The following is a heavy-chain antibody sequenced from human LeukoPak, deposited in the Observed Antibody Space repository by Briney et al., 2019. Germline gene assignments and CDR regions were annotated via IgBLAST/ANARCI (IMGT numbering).Heavy chain of an antibody. CDR2: ISDSGST. V-gene: IGHV4-59*01. J-gene: IGHJ4*02. D-gene: IGHD5-18*01. Sequence: PSETLSLTCTVSGGSITGYYWSWVRQPPGEGLEWIGYISDSGSTNYNPSLKSRITISVDTSKNQFSLQLRSVTAVDTAFYYCARMHRYGRYWGQGALLTVSS. CDR3: ARMHRYGRY. CDR1: GGSITGYY.